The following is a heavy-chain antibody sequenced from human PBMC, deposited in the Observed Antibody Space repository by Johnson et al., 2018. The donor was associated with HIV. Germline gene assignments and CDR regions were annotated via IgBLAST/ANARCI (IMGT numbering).Heavy chain of an antibody. D-gene: IGHD3-10*01. CDR2: IYSGGST. CDR3: SGLAMRGSAGAFDI. Sequence: VQLVESGGGLIQPGGSLRLSCAASGFTVSSNYMSWVRQAPGKGLEWVSVIYSGGSTYYADSVKGRFTISRDNSKNTLYLQLNSLRAEDTALYSCSGLAMRGSAGAFDIWGQGTLVTVSS. V-gene: IGHV3-66*02. CDR1: GFTVSSNY. J-gene: IGHJ3*02.